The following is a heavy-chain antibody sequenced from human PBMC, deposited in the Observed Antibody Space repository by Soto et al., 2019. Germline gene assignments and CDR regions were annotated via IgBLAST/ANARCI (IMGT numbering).Heavy chain of an antibody. CDR1: GFTFRQYG. Sequence: QVQLVESGGGVFQPGTSLRLSCAASGFTFRQYGMHWVRQAPGKGLDWVAVIFYDGTEKYYADSVKGRFTISRDNPGNMVYLQMNSLRAEDTAVYYCVRGWGSFIHRSCLDIWGQGTTVVVSS. CDR2: IFYDGTEK. V-gene: IGHV3-33*01. D-gene: IGHD3-16*01. CDR3: VRGWGSFIHRSCLDI. J-gene: IGHJ3*02.